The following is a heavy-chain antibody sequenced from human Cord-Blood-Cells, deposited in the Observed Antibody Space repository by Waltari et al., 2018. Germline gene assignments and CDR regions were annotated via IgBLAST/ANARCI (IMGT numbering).Heavy chain of an antibody. J-gene: IGHJ2*01. CDR3: ARQYCSGGSCNYWYFDL. D-gene: IGHD2-15*01. V-gene: IGHV4-34*01. CDR2: INHSGRP. Sequence: QVQLQQWGAGLLKPSETLSLTCAVYGGSFSGYYWSWIRQPPGKGLEWIGEINHSGRPNYTPSLKSRVTISVDTSKNQFSLKLSSVTAADTAVYYCARQYCSGGSCNYWYFDLWGRGTLVTVSS. CDR1: GGSFSGYY.